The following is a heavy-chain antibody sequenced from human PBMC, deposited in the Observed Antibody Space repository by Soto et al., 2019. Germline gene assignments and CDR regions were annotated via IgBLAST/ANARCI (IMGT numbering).Heavy chain of an antibody. CDR1: GFTFSNAW. CDR2: IKSKTDGGTT. Sequence: EVQLVESGGGLVKPGGSLRLSCAASGFTFSNAWMSWVRQAPGKGLEWVGRIKSKTDGGTTDYAAPVKGRFTISRDDSKNTLYLQMNSLKTEDTAVYYCTTDILIAVAGQGDYWGQGTLVTVSS. CDR3: TTDILIAVAGQGDY. D-gene: IGHD6-19*01. J-gene: IGHJ4*02. V-gene: IGHV3-15*01.